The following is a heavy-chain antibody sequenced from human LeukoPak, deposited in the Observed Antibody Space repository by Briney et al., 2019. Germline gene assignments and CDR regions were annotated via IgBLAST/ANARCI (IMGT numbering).Heavy chain of an antibody. D-gene: IGHD1-7*01. CDR3: ARVNYNWNYKGFDY. Sequence: GGSLRLSCAASGFTFDNYVMHWVRQAPGKGLEWVAVIWHDGSDKYYANSVKGRFTISRDNSKNTLYVQLNSLRTEDTAVYYCARVNYNWNYKGFDYWGQGTLVTVSS. CDR2: IWHDGSDK. J-gene: IGHJ4*02. CDR1: GFTFDNYV. V-gene: IGHV3-33*01.